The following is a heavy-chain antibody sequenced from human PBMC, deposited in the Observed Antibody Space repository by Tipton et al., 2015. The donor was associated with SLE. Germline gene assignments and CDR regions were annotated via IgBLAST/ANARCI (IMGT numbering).Heavy chain of an antibody. D-gene: IGHD3-22*01. J-gene: IGHJ6*03. CDR2: ISAYNGNT. CDR1: GYTFTSYG. CDR3: ARVQAAYDSSGYHRLYYMDV. V-gene: IGHV1-18*04. Sequence: QLVQSGAEVKKPGASVKVYCKASGYTFTSYGISWVRQAPGQGLEWMGWISAYNGNTNYAQKLQGRVTMTTDTSTSTAYMELRSLRSDDTAVYYCARVQAAYDSSGYHRLYYMDVWGKGTTVTVSS.